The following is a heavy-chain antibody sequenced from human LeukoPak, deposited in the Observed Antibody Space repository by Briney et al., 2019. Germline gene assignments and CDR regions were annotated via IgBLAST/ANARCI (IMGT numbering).Heavy chain of an antibody. CDR1: GDSISSSGYY. CDR3: ARVGHDYAKGWAFDI. J-gene: IGHJ3*02. CDR2: IYYGGTS. V-gene: IGHV4-39*07. D-gene: IGHD4-17*01. Sequence: SETLSLTCTVSGDSISSSGYYWGWIRQSPAKGLEWIGSIYYGGTSYYNPSLKSRVTISVDTSKNQFSLKLSSVTAADTAVYYCARVGHDYAKGWAFDIWGQGTMVTVSS.